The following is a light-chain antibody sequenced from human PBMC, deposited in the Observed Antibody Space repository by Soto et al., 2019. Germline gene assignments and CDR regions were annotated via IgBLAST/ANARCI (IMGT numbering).Light chain of an antibody. J-gene: IGKJ3*01. CDR1: QGISSY. V-gene: IGKV1-8*01. CDR2: AAS. Sequence: AIRMTQSPSSFSASRGDRVAITCRASQGISSYLAWYQQKPGKAPKLLIYAASTLQSGVPSRFSGSGSGTDFTLTISCLQSEDFATYYCQQYYSYPLITFGPGTKVDLK. CDR3: QQYYSYPLIT.